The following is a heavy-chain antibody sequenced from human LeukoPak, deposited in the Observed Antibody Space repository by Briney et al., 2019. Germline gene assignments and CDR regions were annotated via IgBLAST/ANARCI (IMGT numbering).Heavy chain of an antibody. J-gene: IGHJ6*03. CDR3: AKDSRGQNYYFYMDV. Sequence: GGSLRLSCAASGFTFSSYSMNWVRQAPGKGLEWVSYISSSSSTIYYADSVKGRFTISRDNAKNSLYLQMNSLRAEDTAVYYCAKDSRGQNYYFYMDVWGKGTTVTVSS. V-gene: IGHV3-48*04. CDR1: GFTFSSYS. CDR2: ISSSSSTI.